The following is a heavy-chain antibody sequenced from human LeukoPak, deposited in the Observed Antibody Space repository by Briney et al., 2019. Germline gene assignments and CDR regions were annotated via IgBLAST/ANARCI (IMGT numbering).Heavy chain of an antibody. CDR3: ARVGATTIFGVIIAYFDY. V-gene: IGHV1-2*02. D-gene: IGHD3-3*01. CDR2: INPNSGGT. Sequence: GASLKVSCKTSGYTFTGYYMHWVRQAPGQGLEWMGWINPNSGGTNYAQKFQGRVTMTRDTSISTAYMELSRLGSDDTAVYYCARVGATTIFGVIIAYFDYWGEGTVVTVSS. CDR1: GYTFTGYY. J-gene: IGHJ4*02.